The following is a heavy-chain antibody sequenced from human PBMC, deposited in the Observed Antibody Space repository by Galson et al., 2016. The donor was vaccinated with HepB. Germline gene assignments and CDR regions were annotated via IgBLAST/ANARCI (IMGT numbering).Heavy chain of an antibody. V-gene: IGHV3-11*06. D-gene: IGHD6-19*01. CDR1: GFSFSDYY. J-gene: IGHJ6*02. CDR3: ARNYFIGVAGTDYGMDV. CDR2: ISISSSHT. Sequence: SLRLSCAASGFSFSDYYMTWIRQAPGKGLEWVSYISISSSHTNDADSVKGRFTISRDDAKNPLYLQMNSLRAEEPAVYYWARNYFIGVAGTDYGMDVWGQGTAVTVSS.